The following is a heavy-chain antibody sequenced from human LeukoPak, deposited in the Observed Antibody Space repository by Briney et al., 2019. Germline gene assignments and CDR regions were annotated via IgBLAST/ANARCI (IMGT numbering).Heavy chain of an antibody. D-gene: IGHD2-2*01. CDR3: ARDQPGIVVVPAAMFSDY. J-gene: IGHJ4*02. V-gene: IGHV1-18*04. CDR2: ISAYNGNT. CDR1: GYTFTSYG. Sequence: ASVKVSCKASGYTFTSYGISWVRQAPGQGLEWMGWISAYNGNTNYAQKLPGRVTMTTDTSTSTAYMELRSLRSDDTAVYYCARDQPGIVVVPAAMFSDYWGQGTLVTVSS.